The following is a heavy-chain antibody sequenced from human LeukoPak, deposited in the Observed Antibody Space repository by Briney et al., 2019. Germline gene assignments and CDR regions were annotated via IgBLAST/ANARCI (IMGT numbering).Heavy chain of an antibody. J-gene: IGHJ4*02. Sequence: SQTLSLTCTVSGGSISSGGYYWSWIRQPPGKGLEWIGYMYYSGSTYYNPSLKSRVTISVDTSKHQFSLKLSSVTAADTVVYYCARGASAAGKFGYWGQGTLVTVSS. CDR1: GGSISSGGYY. D-gene: IGHD6-13*01. V-gene: IGHV4-31*03. CDR3: ARGASAAGKFGY. CDR2: MYYSGST.